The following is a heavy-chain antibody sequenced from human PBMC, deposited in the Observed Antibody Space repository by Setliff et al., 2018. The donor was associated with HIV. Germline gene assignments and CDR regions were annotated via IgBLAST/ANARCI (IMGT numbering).Heavy chain of an antibody. CDR3: VRQSGSFWYVDP. CDR1: GGSINSRTHY. Sequence: LSLTCNVSGGSINSRTHYWGWMRQPPGKGLEWIGSIFYSGINYYNPSLEGRITLSIDLSKNQFSLKLTSVTAADPALYFCVRQSGSFWYVDPWGQGTQVTVSS. V-gene: IGHV4-39*01. J-gene: IGHJ5*02. D-gene: IGHD1-26*01. CDR2: IFYSGIN.